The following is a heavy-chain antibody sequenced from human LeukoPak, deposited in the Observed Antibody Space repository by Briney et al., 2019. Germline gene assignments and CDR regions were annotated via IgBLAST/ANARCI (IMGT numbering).Heavy chain of an antibody. J-gene: IGHJ4*02. V-gene: IGHV3-23*01. Sequence: GGSLRLSCAASGFTFSSYVMSWVRQAPGKGLEWVSVISGGGGSTYYADSVKGRFTISRDNSKNTLYLQMNSLRSEDTAVYYCAKDHPEGGYGEYWGQGTLVTVSS. D-gene: IGHD5-12*01. CDR3: AKDHPEGGYGEY. CDR2: ISGGGGST. CDR1: GFTFSSYV.